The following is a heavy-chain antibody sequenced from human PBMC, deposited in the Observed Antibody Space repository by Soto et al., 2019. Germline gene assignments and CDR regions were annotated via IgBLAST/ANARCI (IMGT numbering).Heavy chain of an antibody. CDR1: GYTFTSYG. D-gene: IGHD6-13*01. Sequence: QVQLVQSGAEVKKPGASVKVSCKASGYTFTSYGISWVRQAPGQGLEWMGWISAYNGNTNYAQKLQGRVTMTTDTSTSTAYMELRSLTSDDTAVHYCARATTSYSSSYYYYGMDVWAQGTTVTVSS. CDR2: ISAYNGNT. CDR3: ARATTSYSSSYYYYGMDV. V-gene: IGHV1-18*01. J-gene: IGHJ6*02.